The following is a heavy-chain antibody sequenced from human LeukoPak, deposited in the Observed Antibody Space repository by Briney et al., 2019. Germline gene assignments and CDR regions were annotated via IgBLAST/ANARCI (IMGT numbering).Heavy chain of an antibody. CDR1: GYTLTGYY. Sequence: ASVKVSCKASGYTLTGYYMHWVRQAPGQGLEWMGWINPNSGGTNYAQKFQGRVTMTRDTSISTAYMELSRLRSDDTAVYYCARDQETTVTTIYYFDYWGQGTLVTVSS. J-gene: IGHJ4*02. D-gene: IGHD4-17*01. V-gene: IGHV1-2*02. CDR3: ARDQETTVTTIYYFDY. CDR2: INPNSGGT.